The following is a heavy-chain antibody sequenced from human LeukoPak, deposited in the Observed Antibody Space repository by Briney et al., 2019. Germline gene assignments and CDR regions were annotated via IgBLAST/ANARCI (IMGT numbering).Heavy chain of an antibody. CDR1: GFTFSSYS. CDR3: ARDGDSYGTFDY. CDR2: IGSSSSYI. D-gene: IGHD5-18*01. Sequence: GGSLRLSCAASGFTFSSYSMNWVRQAPGKGLEWVSSIGSSSSYIYYADSVKGRFTISRDNAKNSLYLQMNSLRAEDTAVYYCARDGDSYGTFDYWGQGTLVTVSS. V-gene: IGHV3-21*01. J-gene: IGHJ4*02.